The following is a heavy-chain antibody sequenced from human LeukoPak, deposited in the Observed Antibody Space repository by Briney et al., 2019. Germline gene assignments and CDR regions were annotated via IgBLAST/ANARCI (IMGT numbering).Heavy chain of an antibody. CDR1: GDSVSSNSAA. D-gene: IGHD6-19*01. V-gene: IGHV6-1*01. J-gene: IGHJ5*02. Sequence: SQTLSLTCAISGDSVSSNSAAWNWIRQSPSRGLEWLGRTYYRSKWYNDYAISVKSRITINPDTSKNQFSLQLNSVTPDDTAVYYCASALRTGGWYGYNWFDPWGQGTLVIVSS. CDR3: ASALRTGGWYGYNWFDP. CDR2: TYYRSKWYN.